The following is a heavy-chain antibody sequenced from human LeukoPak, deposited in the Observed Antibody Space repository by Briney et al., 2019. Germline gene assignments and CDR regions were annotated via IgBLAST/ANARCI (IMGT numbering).Heavy chain of an antibody. CDR3: ARDYRSSGYPDLDY. Sequence: GASVKVSCKASGYTFTNYGISWVRQAPGQGLEWMGWISAYNGNTNYAQNFQGRVTMTTDTSTSTAYMELRSLRSDDTAIYYCARDYRSSGYPDLDYWGQGSLVTVSP. CDR2: ISAYNGNT. CDR1: GYTFTNYG. D-gene: IGHD3-22*01. V-gene: IGHV1-18*01. J-gene: IGHJ4*02.